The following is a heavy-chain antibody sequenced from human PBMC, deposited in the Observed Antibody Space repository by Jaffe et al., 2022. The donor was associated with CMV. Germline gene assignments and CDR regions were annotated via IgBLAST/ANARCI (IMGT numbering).Heavy chain of an antibody. D-gene: IGHD3-9*01. CDR3: ARGGGGYDILTGYY. CDR1: GFTFSSYG. Sequence: QVQLVESGGGVVQPGRSLRLSCAASGFTFSSYGMHWVRQAPGKGLEWVAVIWYDGSNKYYADSVKGRFTISRDNSKNTLYLQMNSLRAEDTAVYYCARGGGGYDILTGYYWGQGTLVTVSS. J-gene: IGHJ4*02. V-gene: IGHV3-33*01. CDR2: IWYDGSNK.